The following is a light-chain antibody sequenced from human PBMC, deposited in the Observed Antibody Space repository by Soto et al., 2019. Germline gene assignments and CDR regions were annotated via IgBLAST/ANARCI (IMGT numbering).Light chain of an antibody. Sequence: EVVLTQSPDTLSLSPGEGATLSCRASQAISSNYVAWYQQKPGQAPRLLIYSASTRATGTPDRFSGSGSGTHCNLTISRLEPEDFAVYYCQQYGFVFGPGTKVEIK. V-gene: IGKV3-20*01. CDR1: QAISSNY. CDR2: SAS. J-gene: IGKJ3*01. CDR3: QQYGFV.